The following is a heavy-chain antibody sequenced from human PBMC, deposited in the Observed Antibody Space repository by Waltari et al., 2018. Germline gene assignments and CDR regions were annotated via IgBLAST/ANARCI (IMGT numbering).Heavy chain of an antibody. Sequence: QVQLQESGPGLVKPSETLSLTCAVYGGSFSGYYWSWIRQPPGRGLEWIGEITHRGSTKYNPALKGRVTVSVDTSKNQFSLKLSSVTAADTAVYYCARDPWGWGQGTLVTVSS. J-gene: IGHJ4*02. V-gene: IGHV4-34*01. CDR1: GGSFSGYY. CDR2: ITHRGST. D-gene: IGHD3-16*01. CDR3: ARDPWG.